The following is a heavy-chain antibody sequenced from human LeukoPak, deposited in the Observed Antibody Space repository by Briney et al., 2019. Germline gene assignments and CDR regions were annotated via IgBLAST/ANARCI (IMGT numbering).Heavy chain of an antibody. D-gene: IGHD3-22*01. CDR3: AKKFFGSGYSPCDY. Sequence: GGSLRLSCAASGSTFSTYAMSWVRQAPGEGLDWVSTISSGGNTYYADSVKGRFTISRDNSKNTLYLQMNSLRTEDTAVYFCAKKFFGSGYSPCDYWGQGTLVIVSS. CDR1: GSTFSTYA. CDR2: ISSGGNT. J-gene: IGHJ4*02. V-gene: IGHV3-23*01.